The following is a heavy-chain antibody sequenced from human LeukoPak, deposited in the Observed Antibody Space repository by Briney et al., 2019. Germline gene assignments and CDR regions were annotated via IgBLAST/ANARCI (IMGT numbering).Heavy chain of an antibody. CDR3: AKVVSGYHFDY. CDR1: GFTFSSYG. CDR2: ISGSGGNT. J-gene: IGHJ4*02. Sequence: GGSLRLSCAASGFTFSSYGMSWVRRAPGKGPEWVSGISGSGGNTYYADSVKGRFTISRDNYQNTLYLQMNTLTAEDTAVYYCAKVVSGYHFDYWGQGTLVTVSS. V-gene: IGHV3-23*01. D-gene: IGHD5-12*01.